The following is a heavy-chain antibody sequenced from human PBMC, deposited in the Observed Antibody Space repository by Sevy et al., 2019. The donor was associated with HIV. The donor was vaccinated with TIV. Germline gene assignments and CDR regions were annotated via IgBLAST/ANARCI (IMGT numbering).Heavy chain of an antibody. D-gene: IGHD3-22*01. J-gene: IGHJ4*02. Sequence: SETLSLTCTVSGGSISSGDYYWSWIRQPPGKGLEWIGYIYYSGSTYYNPSLKSRVTISVDTSKNQFSLKLSSVTAADTAVYYCARGTYYYDSRGYFALDYFDYWGQGTLVTVSS. V-gene: IGHV4-30-4*01. CDR1: GGSISSGDYY. CDR2: IYYSGST. CDR3: ARGTYYYDSRGYFALDYFDY.